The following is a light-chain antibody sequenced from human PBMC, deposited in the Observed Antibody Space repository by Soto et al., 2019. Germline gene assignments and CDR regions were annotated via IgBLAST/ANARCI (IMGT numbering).Light chain of an antibody. CDR3: QQRSTWPLT. Sequence: DIQMTHSPSSLSASVGDRVTITCRASQSISSYLYWYQQKPGKAPKLLIYAASSLQSGVPSRFSGSGAATDFSLTITSLEHEDVAVYYCQQRSTWPLTFGGGTKVDIK. V-gene: IGKV1-39*01. CDR1: QSISSY. J-gene: IGKJ4*01. CDR2: AAS.